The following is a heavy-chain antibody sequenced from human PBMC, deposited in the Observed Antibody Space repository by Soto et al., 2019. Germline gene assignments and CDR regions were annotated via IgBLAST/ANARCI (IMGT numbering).Heavy chain of an antibody. CDR1: GFTFSSYA. CDR3: AKVGAELLWFGELFKDYGKEYNWFDP. CDR2: ISGSGGST. Sequence: GGSLRLSCAASGFTFSSYAMSWVRQAPGKGLEWVSAISGSGGSTYYADSVKGRFTISRDNSKNTLYLQMNSLRAEDTAVYYCAKVGAELLWFGELFKDYGKEYNWFDPWGQGTLVTVSS. J-gene: IGHJ5*02. D-gene: IGHD3-10*01. V-gene: IGHV3-23*01.